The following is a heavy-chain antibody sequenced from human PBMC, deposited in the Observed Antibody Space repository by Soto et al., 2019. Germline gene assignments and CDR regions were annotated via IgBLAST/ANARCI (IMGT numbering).Heavy chain of an antibody. D-gene: IGHD6-13*01. Sequence: EVQLLESGGGLVQPGGSLRLSCAASGFTFNNYAMSWVRQAPGKGLEWVSAISGSGVSTYHADSVKGRFTISRDNSKNSLYLQMNRLRAEDTAVYYCARMYEAAAGTYFYYWGQGTLVTGSS. CDR1: GFTFNNYA. CDR3: ARMYEAAAGTYFYY. J-gene: IGHJ4*02. V-gene: IGHV3-23*01. CDR2: ISGSGVST.